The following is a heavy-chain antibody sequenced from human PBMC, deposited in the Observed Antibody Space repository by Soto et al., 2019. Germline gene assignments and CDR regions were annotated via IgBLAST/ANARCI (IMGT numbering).Heavy chain of an antibody. CDR1: GFTVSTNY. V-gene: IGHV3-53*01. J-gene: IGHJ4*02. D-gene: IGHD3-16*01. CDR2: FHSGGST. CDR3: AREGDPGAFDY. Sequence: EVQLVESGGGLIQPGGSLRLSCAASGFTVSTNYMSWVRQAPGKGLEWVSVFHSGGSTYYTDSVKGRVTISRDNSKNTLYLQMNSLRAEDTAVYYCAREGDPGAFDYWGQGTLVTVSS.